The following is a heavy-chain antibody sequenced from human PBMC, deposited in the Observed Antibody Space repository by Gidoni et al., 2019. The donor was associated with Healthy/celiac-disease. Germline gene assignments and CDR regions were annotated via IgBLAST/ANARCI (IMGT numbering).Heavy chain of an antibody. CDR3: ARHYYDSSGYSYFDY. Sequence: QLQLQESGPGLVKPSETLSLTCTVSGGPISSSRYYCGWLRQPPGKGLEWIGSIYYSGSTYYTPSLKSRVTISVDTSKNQFSLKLSSVTAADTAVYYCARHYYDSSGYSYFDYWGQGTLVTVSS. CDR2: IYYSGST. D-gene: IGHD3-22*01. V-gene: IGHV4-39*01. CDR1: GGPISSSRYY. J-gene: IGHJ4*02.